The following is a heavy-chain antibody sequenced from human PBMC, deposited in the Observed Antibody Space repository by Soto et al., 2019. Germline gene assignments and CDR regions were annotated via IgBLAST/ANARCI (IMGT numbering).Heavy chain of an antibody. J-gene: IGHJ4*02. CDR3: ATNYGSGSEHFDN. Sequence: QVQLVQSGAEVKKPGSSVRVSCTASGDTFNFYTINWVRQAPEQGLQWMGRIIPMLGMSNYAQKFQGRVTMIADKSTSTVYMDLSRLRSEDTALYYRATNYGSGSEHFDNWGQGTLVTVSS. CDR2: IIPMLGMS. V-gene: IGHV1-69*02. CDR1: GDTFNFYT. D-gene: IGHD3-10*01.